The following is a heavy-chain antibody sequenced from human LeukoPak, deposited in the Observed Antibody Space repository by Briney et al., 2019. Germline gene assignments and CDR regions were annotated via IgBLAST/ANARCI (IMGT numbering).Heavy chain of an antibody. D-gene: IGHD4-17*01. V-gene: IGHV4-59*11. CDR3: ARDLVTVTKGFDI. J-gene: IGHJ3*02. CDR2: ISYIGTT. CDR1: GDSFSSHY. Sequence: SETLSLPCAVSGDSFSSHYWTWIPQPPGRGLEGIGYISYIGTTNYNPSLKSRVTISIDTSKNQFSLKLSSVTTADTAVYYCARDLVTVTKGFDIWGLGTMVSVSS.